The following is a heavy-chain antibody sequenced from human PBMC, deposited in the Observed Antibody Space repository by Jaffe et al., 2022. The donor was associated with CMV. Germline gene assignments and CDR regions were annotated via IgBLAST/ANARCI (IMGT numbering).Heavy chain of an antibody. J-gene: IGHJ6*03. V-gene: IGHV3-21*01. Sequence: EVQLVESGGGLVKPGGSLRLSCAASGFTFSSYSMNWVRQAPGKGLEWVSSISSSSSYIYYADSVKGRFTISRDNAKNSLYLQMNSLRAEDTAVYYCAREGGGGCSSTSCYSTPYYYYMDVWGKGTTVTVSS. D-gene: IGHD2-2*01. CDR2: ISSSSSYI. CDR3: AREGGGGCSSTSCYSTPYYYYMDV. CDR1: GFTFSSYS.